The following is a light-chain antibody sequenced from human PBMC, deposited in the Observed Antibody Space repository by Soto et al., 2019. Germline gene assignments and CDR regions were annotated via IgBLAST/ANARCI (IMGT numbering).Light chain of an antibody. CDR1: QSLLHITGETF. Sequence: DFVMTQTPRSLSAAPGRPASISCKSSQSLLHITGETFLFWYLQKPGQSPQLLIYEVSTRVSGVPDRFSGSGSGTDFTLEISRVETDDVGIYYCMQSTQLPPTFGQGTRLEIK. V-gene: IGKV2D-29*02. CDR3: MQSTQLPPT. J-gene: IGKJ5*01. CDR2: EVS.